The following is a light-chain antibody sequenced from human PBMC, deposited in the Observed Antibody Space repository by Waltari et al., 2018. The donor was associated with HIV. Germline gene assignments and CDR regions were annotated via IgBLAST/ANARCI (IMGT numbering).Light chain of an antibody. CDR3: QSYDRGGSGSAV. J-gene: IGLJ2*01. CDR2: DNT. CDR1: SSNLGAGCD. Sequence: QSVLTQQPSVSGAPGQRASIPCTGRSSNLGAGCDVHWYQQVPGTAPTLLIYDNTNRPSGVPARFSGSKSGASASLAITGLQAEDEAYYYCQSYDRGGSGSAVFSGGTKLTVL. V-gene: IGLV1-40*01.